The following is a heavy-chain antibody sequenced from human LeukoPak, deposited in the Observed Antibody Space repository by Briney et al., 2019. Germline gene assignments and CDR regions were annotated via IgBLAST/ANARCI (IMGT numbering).Heavy chain of an antibody. CDR3: ARDGMSMDFYYYYGMDV. D-gene: IGHD3/OR15-3a*01. CDR2: IIPIFGTA. V-gene: IGHV1-69*13. CDR1: GGTFSSYA. Sequence: GASVKVSCKASGGTFSSYAISWVRQAPGQGLGWMGGIIPIFGTANYAQKFQGRVTITADESTSTAYMELSSLRSEDTAVYYCARDGMSMDFYYYYGMDVWGQGTTVTVSS. J-gene: IGHJ6*02.